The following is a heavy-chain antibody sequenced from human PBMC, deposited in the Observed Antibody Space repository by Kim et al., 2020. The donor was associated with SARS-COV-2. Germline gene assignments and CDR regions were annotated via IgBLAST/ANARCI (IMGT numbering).Heavy chain of an antibody. J-gene: IGHJ6*02. V-gene: IGHV3-23*01. Sequence: GGSLRLSCAASGFTFSSYAMSWVRQAPGKGLEWVSAISGSGGSTYYADSVKGRFTISRDNSKNTLYLQMNSLRAEDTAVYYCAKVGYDSSGYYYSGVPIYYYYGMDVWGQGTTVTVSS. D-gene: IGHD3-22*01. CDR3: AKVGYDSSGYYYSGVPIYYYYGMDV. CDR1: GFTFSSYA. CDR2: ISGSGGST.